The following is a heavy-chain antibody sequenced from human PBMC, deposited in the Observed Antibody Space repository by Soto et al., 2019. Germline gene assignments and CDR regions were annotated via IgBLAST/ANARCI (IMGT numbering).Heavy chain of an antibody. V-gene: IGHV3-30*03. CDR1: GFTFSSYG. J-gene: IGHJ4*02. Sequence: QVQLVESGGGVVQPGRSLRLSCAASGFTFSSYGMHWVRQAPGKGLEWVAVISYDGSNKYYADSVKGRFTISRDNSKNALYLPMISLRAEDTAVYYCARARRKVVVAAPSDYWRQGTLVTVSS. D-gene: IGHD2-15*01. CDR3: ARARRKVVVAAPSDY. CDR2: ISYDGSNK.